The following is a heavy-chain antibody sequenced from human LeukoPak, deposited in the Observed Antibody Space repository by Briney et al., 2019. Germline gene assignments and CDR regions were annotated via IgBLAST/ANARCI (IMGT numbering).Heavy chain of an antibody. Sequence: WGSLRLSCAASGFTFSTYWMHWVRQAPGKGLVWVSLIKSDGSYTSYADSVKGRFTISRDNAKNTLYLQMNSLRVEDTAVYYCARAGYRAAFDIWGQGTMVTVSS. V-gene: IGHV3-74*01. D-gene: IGHD5-24*01. J-gene: IGHJ3*02. CDR1: GFTFSTYW. CDR3: ARAGYRAAFDI. CDR2: IKSDGSYT.